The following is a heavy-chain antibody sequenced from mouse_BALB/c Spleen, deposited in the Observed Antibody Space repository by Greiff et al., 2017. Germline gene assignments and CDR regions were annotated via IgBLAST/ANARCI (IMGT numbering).Heavy chain of an antibody. CDR3: ARGGIYYGNYDWFAY. D-gene: IGHD2-1*01. Sequence: EVKLLESGPGLVKPSQSLSLTCSVTGYSITSGYYWNWIRQFPGNKLEWMGYISYDGSNNYNPSLKNRISITRDTSKNQFFLKLNSVTTEDTATYYCARGGIYYGNYDWFAYWGQGTLVTVSA. V-gene: IGHV3-6*02. J-gene: IGHJ3*01. CDR2: ISYDGSN. CDR1: GYSITSGYY.